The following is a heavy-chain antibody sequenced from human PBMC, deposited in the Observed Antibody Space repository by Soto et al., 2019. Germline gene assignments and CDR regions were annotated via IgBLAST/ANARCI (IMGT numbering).Heavy chain of an antibody. J-gene: IGHJ6*02. CDR2: IDPGDSNT. CDR1: GYSFNTFL. Sequence: PGESLKISCKTSGYSFNTFLISCVRQVPGKGLEWMGRIDPGDSNTNYSPSLQGHVTLSVDKSIGTAYLQWSSLKASDTGIYYCARQGGYYYYGMDVWGQGTAVTVSS. V-gene: IGHV5-10-1*01. D-gene: IGHD2-15*01. CDR3: ARQGGYYYYGMDV.